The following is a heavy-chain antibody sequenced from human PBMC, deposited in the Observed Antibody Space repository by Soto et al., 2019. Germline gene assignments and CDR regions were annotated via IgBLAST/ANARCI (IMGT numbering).Heavy chain of an antibody. D-gene: IGHD3-10*01. J-gene: IGHJ4*02. V-gene: IGHV4-38-2*01. CDR1: NFSLSKEYY. CDR3: ARGAPRGIIHDFDS. CDR2: IHQSGSP. Sequence: PSETLSLTCAVSNFSLSKEYYWGWIRQPPGKGLEWIGSIHQSGSPYYNPSLKSRLTISIDMSKKQVSLRLSSVTAADTAVYYCARGAPRGIIHDFDSWGQGSLVTVSS.